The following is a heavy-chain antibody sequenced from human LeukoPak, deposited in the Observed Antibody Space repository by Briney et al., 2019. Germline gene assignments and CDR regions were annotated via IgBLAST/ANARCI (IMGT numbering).Heavy chain of an antibody. V-gene: IGHV5-51*01. Sequence: GESLKISCKGSGYSFTSYWIGWVRQMPGKGLEWMGIIYPGDSDTRYSPSFQGQVTISADKSISTAYLQWSGLKASDTAMYYCASHDSSSLEVFDYWGQGTLVTVSS. CDR1: GYSFTSYW. D-gene: IGHD6-6*01. CDR2: IYPGDSDT. J-gene: IGHJ4*02. CDR3: ASHDSSSLEVFDY.